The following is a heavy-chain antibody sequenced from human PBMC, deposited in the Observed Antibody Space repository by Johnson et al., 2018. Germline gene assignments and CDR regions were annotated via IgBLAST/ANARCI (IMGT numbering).Heavy chain of an antibody. Sequence: EVQLVESGGGLVQPGGSLRLSCAASGFSFSSYSFHWVRQAPGKGLEYVSAIGRDGRNPYYANSVKGRFTISRDNSKNKLYLLMNSLMAEDTAVYYCAKALYYYDRSGYSYHWGYFQLWGQGTLVTISS. J-gene: IGHJ1*01. CDR3: AKALYYYDRSGYSYHWGYFQL. V-gene: IGHV3-64*01. CDR1: GFSFSSYS. CDR2: IGRDGRNP. D-gene: IGHD3-22*01.